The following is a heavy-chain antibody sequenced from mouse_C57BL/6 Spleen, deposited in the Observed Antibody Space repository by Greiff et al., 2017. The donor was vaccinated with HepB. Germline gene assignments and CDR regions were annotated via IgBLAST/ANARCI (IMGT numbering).Heavy chain of an antibody. V-gene: IGHV1-61*01. CDR3: ARGFITTVVGYFDY. D-gene: IGHD1-1*01. CDR2: IYPSDSET. J-gene: IGHJ2*01. CDR1: GYTFTSYW. Sequence: QVQLQQPGAELVRPGSSVKLSCKASGYTFTSYWMDWVKQRPGQGLEWIGNIYPSDSETHYNQKFKDKATLTVDKSSSTAYMQLSSLTSEDSAVYYCARGFITTVVGYFDYWGQGTTLTVSS.